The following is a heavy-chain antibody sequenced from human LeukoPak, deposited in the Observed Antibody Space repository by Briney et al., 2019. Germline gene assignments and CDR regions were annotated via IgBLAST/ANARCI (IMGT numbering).Heavy chain of an antibody. D-gene: IGHD6-6*01. CDR3: AKGLSSSSSVWFDP. CDR2: TYFRSTWFH. Sequence: SQTLSLTCVISGDSVSNTDAAWNWIRQSPSRGLEWLGRTYFRSTWFHDYAESVKSRITVNPDTSKNHFTLHLDSVTPEDTAVYYCAKGLSSSSSVWFDPWGQGTLVTVSS. CDR1: GDSVSNTDAA. V-gene: IGHV6-1*01. J-gene: IGHJ5*02.